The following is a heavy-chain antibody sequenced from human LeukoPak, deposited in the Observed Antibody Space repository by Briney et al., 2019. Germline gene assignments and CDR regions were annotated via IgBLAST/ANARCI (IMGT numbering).Heavy chain of an antibody. Sequence: GASVKVSCKASGYTFTGYYMHWVRQAPGQGLEWMGRINPNSGGTNYAQKFQGRVTMTRDTSISTAYMELSRLRSDDTGVYYCARGEPRYYYDSSGSYYFDYWGQGTLVTVSS. D-gene: IGHD3-22*01. CDR1: GYTFTGYY. CDR3: ARGEPRYYYDSSGSYYFDY. CDR2: INPNSGGT. J-gene: IGHJ4*02. V-gene: IGHV1-2*05.